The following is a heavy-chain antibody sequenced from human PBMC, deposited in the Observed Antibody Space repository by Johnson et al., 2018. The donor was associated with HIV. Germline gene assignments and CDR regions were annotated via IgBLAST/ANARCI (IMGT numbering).Heavy chain of an antibody. CDR1: GFSFDDYA. CDR3: ARGRDSASHAFDI. CDR2: ISWNSANI. Sequence: VQLVESGGGLVQPGRSLRLSCAVSGFSFDDYAMHWVRQAPGKGPEWVSGISWNSANIGYADSVKGRFTISRDNAKNSLYLQMNSLRAGDTAVYYCARGRDSASHAFDIWGQGTMVTVSS. D-gene: IGHD2-15*01. J-gene: IGHJ3*02. V-gene: IGHV3-9*01.